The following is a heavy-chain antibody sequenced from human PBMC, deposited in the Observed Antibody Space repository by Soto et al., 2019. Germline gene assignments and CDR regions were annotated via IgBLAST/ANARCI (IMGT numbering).Heavy chain of an antibody. J-gene: IGHJ6*02. CDR1: GFTFSSYA. CDR2: ISYDGSNK. V-gene: IGHV3-30-3*01. Sequence: GGSLRLSCAASGFTFSSYAMHWVRQAPGKGLEWVAVISYDGSNKYYADSVKGRFTIPRDNSKNTLYLQMNSLRAEDTAVYYCLAAAHLNGMDVWGQGTTVTVSS. D-gene: IGHD6-13*01. CDR3: LAAAHLNGMDV.